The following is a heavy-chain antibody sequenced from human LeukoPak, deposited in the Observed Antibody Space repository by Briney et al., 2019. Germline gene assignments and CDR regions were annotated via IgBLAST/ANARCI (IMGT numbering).Heavy chain of an antibody. J-gene: IGHJ4*02. CDR2: ITTSSSAI. CDR1: GFAFSSYS. D-gene: IGHD3-22*01. CDR3: ARKSGSSGYPFDY. Sequence: QPGGSLRLSRAASGFAFSSYSMNWVRQAPGKGLEWVSYITTSSSAIYYADSVKGRFTISRDNAKNSLYLQMNSLRAEDTAVYYCARKSGSSGYPFDYWGQGTVVTVSS. V-gene: IGHV3-48*01.